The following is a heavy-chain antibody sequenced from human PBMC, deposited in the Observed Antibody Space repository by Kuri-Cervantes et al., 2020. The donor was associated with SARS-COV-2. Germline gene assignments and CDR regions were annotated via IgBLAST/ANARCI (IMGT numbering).Heavy chain of an antibody. CDR1: GYTFTTSD. D-gene: IGHD1-26*01. CDR3: ARSWELLLQYDAFDI. CDR2: INPDTGNA. J-gene: IGHJ3*02. V-gene: IGHV1-8*02. Sequence: ASVKVSCKASGYTFTTSDINWVRQATGQGLEWMGWINPDTGNAGYAQKFQGRVTVTRDTSTSTAFMELSSLRSDDTAVYYCARSWELLLQYDAFDIWGQGTMVTVSS.